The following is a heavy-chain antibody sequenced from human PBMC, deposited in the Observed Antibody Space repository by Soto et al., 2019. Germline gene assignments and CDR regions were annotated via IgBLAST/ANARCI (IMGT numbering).Heavy chain of an antibody. CDR2: ISAHNGNT. J-gene: IGHJ4*02. CDR3: ARGRYGDY. D-gene: IGHD1-1*01. CDR1: GYSYTTYG. Sequence: QVHLVQCGAEVKKPGASVKVSCKGSGYSYTTYGITWVRQAPGQGLEWMAWISAHNGNTNYAQKLQGRVTVTRDASTCTAYMELRSLGSDDTAVYYCARGRYGDYWGQGALVTVSS. V-gene: IGHV1-18*01.